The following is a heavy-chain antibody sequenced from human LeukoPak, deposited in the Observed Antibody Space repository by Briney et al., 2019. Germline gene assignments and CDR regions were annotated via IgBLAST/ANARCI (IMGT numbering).Heavy chain of an antibody. CDR3: ASPPWLQCD. Sequence: GGSLRLSCAASGFTFSSYWMSWVRQAPGKGLEWVSAIGDNGGDTKYAASVKGRFTIYRDNSRNTLYLQMNSLRAEDTAVYYCASPPWLQCDWGQGTLVTVSS. CDR2: IGDNGGDT. V-gene: IGHV3-23*01. CDR1: GFTFSSYW. J-gene: IGHJ4*02. D-gene: IGHD5-24*01.